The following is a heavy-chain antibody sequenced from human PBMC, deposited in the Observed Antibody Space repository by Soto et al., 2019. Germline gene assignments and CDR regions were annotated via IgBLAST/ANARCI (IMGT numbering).Heavy chain of an antibody. J-gene: IGHJ5*02. CDR3: ASPRAVTSGWDR. V-gene: IGHV3-7*01. CDR2: IKEEGSEI. Sequence: LRLSCTPCVFQVNYRIRLVHDAPLEGLEWVANIKEEGSEIQYVDSVKGRFTISRDTAKNSLYLEMNRLRVEDTAVYDCASPRAVTSGWDRWGQG. CDR1: VFQVNYR. D-gene: IGHD4-17*01.